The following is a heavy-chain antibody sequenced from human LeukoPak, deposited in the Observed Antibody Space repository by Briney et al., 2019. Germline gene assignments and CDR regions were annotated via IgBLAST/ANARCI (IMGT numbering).Heavy chain of an antibody. D-gene: IGHD6-19*01. CDR3: AKGKGSSSSSIGW. CDR2: ISGSGYST. Sequence: GGSLRLSCAASGFTFNTYAMSWVRQAPGKGLEWVSAISGSGYSTFYADSVKGRFTISRDNSENTLYLQIHSLRAEDTAVYYCAKGKGSSSSSIGWWGQGTLVTVSS. CDR1: GFTFNTYA. J-gene: IGHJ4*02. V-gene: IGHV3-23*01.